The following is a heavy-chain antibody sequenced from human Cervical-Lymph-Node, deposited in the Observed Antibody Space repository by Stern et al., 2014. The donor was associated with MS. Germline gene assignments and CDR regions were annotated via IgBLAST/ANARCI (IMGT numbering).Heavy chain of an antibody. CDR1: GYNFGDYW. Sequence: EVQLEESGAEVKKPGESLKISCKGSGYNFGDYWIGWVRQKPGKGLEWMGTIFPAGSDRRYSPAFEGQVTISADESISTAFLQSSSLKASDTGIYYCARHQPAATFAMDVWGQGTTVIVSS. J-gene: IGHJ6*02. V-gene: IGHV5-51*01. CDR3: ARHQPAATFAMDV. D-gene: IGHD2-2*01. CDR2: IFPAGSDR.